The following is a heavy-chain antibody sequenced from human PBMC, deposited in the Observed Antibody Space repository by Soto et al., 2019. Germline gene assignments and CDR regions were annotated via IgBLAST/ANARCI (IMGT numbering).Heavy chain of an antibody. V-gene: IGHV4-39*01. J-gene: IGHJ4*02. CDR1: GGSISSSSYY. Sequence: QLQLQESGPGLVKPSETLSLTCTVSGGSISSSSYYWGWIRQPPGKGLEWIGSIYYSGSTYYNPSPKGRVTISVDTSKNQFSLKLSSVAAADTAVYYCARLFTAMVDYWGQGTLVTVSS. CDR2: IYYSGST. D-gene: IGHD5-18*01. CDR3: ARLFTAMVDY.